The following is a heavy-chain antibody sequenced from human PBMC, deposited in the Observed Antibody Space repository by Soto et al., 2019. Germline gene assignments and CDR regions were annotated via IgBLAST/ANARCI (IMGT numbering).Heavy chain of an antibody. CDR3: ARVMYDSSGYYPFDY. D-gene: IGHD3-22*01. Sequence: GASVKVSCKASGYTFTGYYMHWVRQAPGQGLEWMGWINPNSGGTNYAQKFQGRVTMTRDTSISTAYMELSRLRSDDTAVYYCARVMYDSSGYYPFDYWCQGTLVTLSS. V-gene: IGHV1-2*02. CDR2: INPNSGGT. J-gene: IGHJ4*02. CDR1: GYTFTGYY.